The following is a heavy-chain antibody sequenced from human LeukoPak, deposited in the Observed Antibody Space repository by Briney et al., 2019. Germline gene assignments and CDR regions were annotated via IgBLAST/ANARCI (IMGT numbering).Heavy chain of an antibody. CDR2: IIPIFGTA. V-gene: IGHV1-69*05. CDR3: VREGYGSSQGDDY. D-gene: IGHD6-6*01. CDR1: GGTFSSYA. Sequence: ASVKVSCKASGGTFSSYAISWVRQAPGQGLEWMRGIIPIFGTANYAQKFQGRVTITTDESTSTAYMELSSLRSEDTAVYYCVREGYGSSQGDDYWGQGTLVTVSS. J-gene: IGHJ4*02.